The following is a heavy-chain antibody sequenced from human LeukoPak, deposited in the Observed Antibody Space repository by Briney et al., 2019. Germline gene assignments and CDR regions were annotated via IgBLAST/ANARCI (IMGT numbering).Heavy chain of an antibody. V-gene: IGHV1-2*07. J-gene: IGHJ4*02. CDR1: GYTFTGYY. CDR3: ARDPSSSSWYAIDY. CDR2: INPNSGGT. Sequence: ASVKVSCKASGYTFTGYYIHWVRQAPGQGLEWMGWINPNSGGTNYAHKFQGRVTMTRDTSISTAYMELSRLRSDDTAVYYCARDPSSSSWYAIDYWGQGTLVTVSS. D-gene: IGHD6-13*01.